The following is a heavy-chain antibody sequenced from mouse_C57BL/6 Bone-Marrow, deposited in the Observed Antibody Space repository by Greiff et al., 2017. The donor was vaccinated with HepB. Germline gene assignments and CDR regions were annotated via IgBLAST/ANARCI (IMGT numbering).Heavy chain of an antibody. CDR3: ARGYYGARFAY. V-gene: IGHV1-81*01. Sequence: QVQLQQSGAELARPGASVKLSCKASGYTFTSYGISWVKQRTGQGLEWIGEIYPRRGNTYYNEKFKGKATLTADKSSSTAYMELRSLTSEDSAVDFCARGYYGARFAYWGQGTLVTVSA. CDR2: IYPRRGNT. CDR1: GYTFTSYG. D-gene: IGHD1-1*01. J-gene: IGHJ3*01.